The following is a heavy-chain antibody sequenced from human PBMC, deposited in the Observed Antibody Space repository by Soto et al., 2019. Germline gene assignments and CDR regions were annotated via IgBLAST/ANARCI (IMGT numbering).Heavy chain of an antibody. V-gene: IGHV3-30-3*01. CDR3: AREIADYYGMDV. CDR1: VFTFSSYA. CDR2: ISYDGSNK. J-gene: IGHJ6*02. Sequence: GGSLRLSCAAYVFTFSSYAMHWVRQAPGKGLEWVAVISYDGSNKYYADSVKGRFTISRDNSKNTLYLQMNSLRAEDTAVYYCAREIADYYGMDVWGQGTTVTVSS.